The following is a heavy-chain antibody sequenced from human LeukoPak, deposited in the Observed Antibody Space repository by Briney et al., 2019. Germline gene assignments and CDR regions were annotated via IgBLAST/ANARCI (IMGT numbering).Heavy chain of an antibody. CDR1: GFTFSSYG. CDR3: ARADPGGYIDY. D-gene: IGHD3-10*01. CDR2: IGTAGDT. J-gene: IGHJ4*02. V-gene: IGHV3-13*01. Sequence: GGSLRLSCAASGFTFSSYGMHWVRQATGKGLEWVSAIGTAGDTYYPGSVKGRFTISRENAKNSLYLQMNSLRAGDTAVYYCARADPGGYIDYWGQGTLVTVSS.